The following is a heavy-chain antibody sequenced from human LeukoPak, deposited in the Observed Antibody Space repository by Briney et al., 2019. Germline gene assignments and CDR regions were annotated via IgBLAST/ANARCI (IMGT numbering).Heavy chain of an antibody. Sequence: SETLSLTCAVSGYSISSDYYWGWIRQPPGKGLEWIGNSYRSGSTDYNPSLKSRVTISVDTSKNQFFLKLSSATAADTAMYYCARVSTTVAVKYWGQGILVTISS. CDR3: ARVSTTVAVKY. CDR1: GYSISSDYY. D-gene: IGHD4-11*01. CDR2: SYRSGST. J-gene: IGHJ4*02. V-gene: IGHV4-38-2*01.